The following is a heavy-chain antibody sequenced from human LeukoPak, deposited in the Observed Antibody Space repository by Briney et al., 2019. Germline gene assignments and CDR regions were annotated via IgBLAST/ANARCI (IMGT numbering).Heavy chain of an antibody. CDR1: GYTLTELS. D-gene: IGHD5-12*01. V-gene: IGHV1-24*01. J-gene: IGHJ3*02. Sequence: ASVTVSCKVSGYTLTELSMHWVRQAPGKGLEWMGGFDPEDGETIYAQKFQGRVTMTEDTSTDTAYMELRNLRSEDTAIYYCAARVATYAFDIWGQGTMVTVSS. CDR3: AARVATYAFDI. CDR2: FDPEDGET.